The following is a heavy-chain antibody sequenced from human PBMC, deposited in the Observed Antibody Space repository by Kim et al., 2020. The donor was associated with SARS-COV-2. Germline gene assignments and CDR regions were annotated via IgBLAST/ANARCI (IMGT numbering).Heavy chain of an antibody. CDR2: INHSGNT. Sequence: SETLSLTCAVYVGSLSGYHWTWIRQPPGKGLEGIGEINHSGNTKYNPSLKSRVTISLDTSKNQFSLNLRSMTAADTAVYYCARGRAGVVPSPILGIGPYYDFYAMDVWGQGTTVTVSS. V-gene: IGHV4-34*01. D-gene: IGHD3-3*01. CDR3: ARGRAGVVPSPILGIGPYYDFYAMDV. CDR1: VGSLSGYH. J-gene: IGHJ6*02.